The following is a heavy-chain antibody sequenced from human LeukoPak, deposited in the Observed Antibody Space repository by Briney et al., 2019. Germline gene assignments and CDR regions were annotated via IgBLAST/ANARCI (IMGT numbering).Heavy chain of an antibody. V-gene: IGHV3-30-3*01. CDR3: AKDLNDFWSGYYQYYFDY. D-gene: IGHD3-3*01. Sequence: GGSLRLSCAASGFSFSHYAMHWVRQAPGKGLEWLTVISNDGNNEYYVDSVKGRFTISRDNYKDTLYLQMNSLRAEDTAVYYCAKDLNDFWSGYYQYYFDYWGQGTLVTVSS. CDR2: ISNDGNNE. J-gene: IGHJ4*02. CDR1: GFSFSHYA.